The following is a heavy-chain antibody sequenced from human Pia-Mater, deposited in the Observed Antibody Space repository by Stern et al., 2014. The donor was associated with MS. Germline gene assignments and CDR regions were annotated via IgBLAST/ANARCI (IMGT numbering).Heavy chain of an antibody. CDR2: ISSGGSYI. D-gene: IGHD4-23*01. V-gene: IGHV3-21*02. CDR3: ARGRGGNYRYYFDY. CDR1: GFTFSSYS. Sequence: EVQLVESGGGLVKPGGSLRLSCAASGFTFSSYSMNWVRQAPGTGLEWVASISSGGSYIYSADSLKGRFTISRDNAKNSLYLQMNSLRAEDTAVYYCARGRGGNYRYYFDYWGQGTLVTVSS. J-gene: IGHJ4*02.